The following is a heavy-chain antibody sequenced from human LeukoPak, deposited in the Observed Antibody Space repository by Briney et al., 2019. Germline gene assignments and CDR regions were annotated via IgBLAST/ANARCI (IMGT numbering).Heavy chain of an antibody. V-gene: IGHV4-38-2*01. CDR2: IYHSGST. D-gene: IGHD3-10*01. Sequence: SETLSLTCAVSGYSISSGYYWGWIRQPPGKGLEWIGSIYHSGSTYYNPSLKSRVTISVDTSKNQFSLKLSSVTAADTAVYYCARHGEKGEPSDYWGERTLVTVSS. CDR3: ARHGEKGEPSDY. CDR1: GYSISSGYY. J-gene: IGHJ4*02.